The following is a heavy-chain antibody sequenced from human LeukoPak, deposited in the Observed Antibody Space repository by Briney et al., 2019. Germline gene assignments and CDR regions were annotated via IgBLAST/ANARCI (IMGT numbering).Heavy chain of an antibody. J-gene: IGHJ5*02. CDR1: GYTFTGYY. D-gene: IGHD3-9*01. CDR3: ARNFDMNGFDP. Sequence: GASVKVSCKASGYTFTGYYMNWVRQAPGQGLEWMGWINSDSGFTKYAQKFQGRVTMTRDTSITTVYMDLTRLTSDDTAVYYCARNFDMNGFDPRGQGTLVTVSS. V-gene: IGHV1-2*02. CDR2: INSDSGFT.